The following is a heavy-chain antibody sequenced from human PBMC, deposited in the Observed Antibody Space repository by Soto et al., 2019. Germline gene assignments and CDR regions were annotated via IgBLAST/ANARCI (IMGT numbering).Heavy chain of an antibody. D-gene: IGHD1-1*01. CDR1: GYTFTSYD. J-gene: IGHJ6*02. CDR3: ARERTGRARMDG. Sequence: QVQLVQSGAEVKKPGASVKVSCKASGYTFTSYDINWVRQATGQGLEWMGWINPNSGNTGYEQKFRGRVTMTRNTSISRAYMEPSSLRSEDRAVYFCARERTGRARMDGWGPGTTVTVSS. CDR2: INPNSGNT. V-gene: IGHV1-8*01.